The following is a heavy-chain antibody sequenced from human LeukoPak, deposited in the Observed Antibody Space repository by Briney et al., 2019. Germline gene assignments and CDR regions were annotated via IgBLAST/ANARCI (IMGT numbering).Heavy chain of an antibody. CDR2: ISSSSYI. Sequence: SGGSLRLSCAASGFTFSSYSMNWVRQAPGKGLEWVSSISSSSYIYYADSVKGRFTISRDNAKNSLYLQMNSLRAEDTAVYYCAREGGPLQLIDYWGQGTLVTVSS. CDR1: GFTFSSYS. D-gene: IGHD4-11*01. V-gene: IGHV3-21*01. J-gene: IGHJ4*02. CDR3: AREGGPLQLIDY.